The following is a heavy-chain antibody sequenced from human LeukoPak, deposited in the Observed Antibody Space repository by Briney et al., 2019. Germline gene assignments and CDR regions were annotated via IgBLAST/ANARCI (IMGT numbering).Heavy chain of an antibody. CDR3: ARTTRSITVAPYYFDY. V-gene: IGHV3-7*05. CDR2: IKPDGSEK. D-gene: IGHD6-19*01. CDR1: GLTFSDSW. J-gene: IGHJ4*02. Sequence: GGSLRLSCAVSGLTFSDSWMSWVRQAPGKRPEWMANIKPDGSEKYYADSVKGRSTISRDNAKNSLYLQMNSLRAEDTAVYYCARTTRSITVAPYYFDYWGQGTLVTVSS.